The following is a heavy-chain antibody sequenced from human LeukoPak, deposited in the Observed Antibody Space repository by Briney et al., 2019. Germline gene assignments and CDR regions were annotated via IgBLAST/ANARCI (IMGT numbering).Heavy chain of an antibody. D-gene: IGHD7-27*01. CDR3: ARAKTWGHDAFDI. Sequence: GGPLSLLCAACRFPFSVYYMRWIRQAPGKGLEWVSYIISSGSKIYYADSVKGRFPISRDNAKHSLYLQMNSLRAEDTAVYYCARAKTWGHDAFDIWGQGTMVTVSS. CDR1: RFPFSVYY. J-gene: IGHJ3*02. CDR2: IISSGSKI. V-gene: IGHV3-11*01.